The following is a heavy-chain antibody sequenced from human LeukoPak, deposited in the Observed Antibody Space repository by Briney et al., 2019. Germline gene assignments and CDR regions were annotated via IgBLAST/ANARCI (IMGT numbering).Heavy chain of an antibody. CDR2: IKQDGNEK. D-gene: IGHD1-26*01. J-gene: IGHJ3*02. Sequence: GGSLRLSCAASGFTFRTYWMSWVRQAPGKGLEWVANIKQDGNEKYYVDSVKGRFTISRDNAKNSLDLQMNSLRAEDTAVYYCARGGSYLSAFDIWGQGTMVTVSS. CDR3: ARGGSYLSAFDI. V-gene: IGHV3-7*04. CDR1: GFTFRTYW.